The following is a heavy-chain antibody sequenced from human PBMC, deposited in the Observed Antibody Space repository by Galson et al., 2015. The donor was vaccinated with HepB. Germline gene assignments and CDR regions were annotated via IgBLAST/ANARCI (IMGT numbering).Heavy chain of an antibody. CDR1: GFTFSSYA. Sequence: SLRLSCAASGFTFSSYAMHWVRQAPGKGLEWVAVISYDGSNKYYADSVKGRFTISRDNSKNTLYLQMNSLRAEDTAVYYCAREAGRYYTADAFDIWGQGTMVTVSS. CDR3: AREAGRYYTADAFDI. CDR2: ISYDGSNK. D-gene: IGHD3-3*01. V-gene: IGHV3-30*04. J-gene: IGHJ3*02.